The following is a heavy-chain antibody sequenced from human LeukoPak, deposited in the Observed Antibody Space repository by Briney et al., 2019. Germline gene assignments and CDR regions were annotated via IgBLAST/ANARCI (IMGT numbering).Heavy chain of an antibody. CDR1: GFTFSTYA. D-gene: IGHD1-26*01. V-gene: IGHV3-23*01. CDR2: ISTSGDRT. J-gene: IGHJ4*02. Sequence: GSLRLSCAASGFTFSTYAMTWVRQAPGKGLEWVSGISTSGDRTYYADSVKGRFTISRDNSKNTLYVQMNSLRAEDTAEYYCARSAVGTSCCTAVDYWGQGTLVTVSS. CDR3: ARSAVGTSCCTAVDY.